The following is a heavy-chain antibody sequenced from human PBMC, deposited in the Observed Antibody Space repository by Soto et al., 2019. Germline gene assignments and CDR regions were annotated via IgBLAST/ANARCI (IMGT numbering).Heavy chain of an antibody. CDR1: GGSISSGGYY. J-gene: IGHJ3*02. Sequence: PSETLSLTCTVSGGSISSGGYYWSWIRQHPGKGLEWIGYIYHSGSTNYNPSLKSRVTISVDKSKNQFSLKLSSVTAADTAVYYCARAGVYYDSGGYYYSHDAFDIWGQGTMVTVSS. V-gene: IGHV4-31*03. D-gene: IGHD3-22*01. CDR3: ARAGVYYDSGGYYYSHDAFDI. CDR2: IYHSGST.